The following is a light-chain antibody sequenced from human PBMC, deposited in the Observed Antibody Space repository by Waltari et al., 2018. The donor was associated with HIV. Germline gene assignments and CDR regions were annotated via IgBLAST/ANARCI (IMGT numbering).Light chain of an antibody. V-gene: IGLV4-69*01. CDR3: QTWGAGTVV. Sequence: QLVLTQSPSASASLGASVKLTSTLRSAHSTYAIAWHQQQPDQGPHYLMKLNSDGSHRKGDGIPDRFSGSASGAERYLTISNVQSEDEGIYYCQTWGAGTVVFGGGTKLSVL. CDR2: LNSDGSH. CDR1: SAHSTYA. J-gene: IGLJ2*01.